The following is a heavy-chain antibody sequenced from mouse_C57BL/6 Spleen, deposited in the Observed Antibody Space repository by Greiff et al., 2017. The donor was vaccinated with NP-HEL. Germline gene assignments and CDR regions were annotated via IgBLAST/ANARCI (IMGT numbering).Heavy chain of an antibody. J-gene: IGHJ2*01. D-gene: IGHD1-1*01. CDR1: GYTFTSYW. CDR2: IDPSDSET. V-gene: IGHV1-52*01. CDR3: ARGNYYGSIYFDY. Sequence: QVQLKQPGAELVRPGSSVKLSCKASGYTFTSYWMHWVKQRPIQGLEWIGNIDPSDSETHYNQKFKGKATLTVDKSSSTAYMQLSSLTSEDSAVYYCARGNYYGSIYFDYRGQGTTLTVSS.